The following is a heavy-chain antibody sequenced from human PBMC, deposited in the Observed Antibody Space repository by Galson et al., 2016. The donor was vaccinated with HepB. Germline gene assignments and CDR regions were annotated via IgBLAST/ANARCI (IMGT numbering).Heavy chain of an antibody. V-gene: IGHV1-18*04. CDR3: ARDRGAREPFDY. J-gene: IGHJ4*02. CDR2: ISGYNGNT. D-gene: IGHD1-26*01. Sequence: SVKVSCKASGYTFTNYGISWVRQAPGQGLEWMGWISGYNGNTYYARNVQGRVTLTTETSTSTAYMEVRSLRSDDTAGYYCARDRGAREPFDYWGQGTLVTVSS. CDR1: GYTFTNYG.